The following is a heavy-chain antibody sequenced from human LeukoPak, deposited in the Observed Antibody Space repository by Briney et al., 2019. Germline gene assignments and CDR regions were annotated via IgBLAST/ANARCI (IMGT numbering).Heavy chain of an antibody. CDR3: VKGSSSWDFDY. D-gene: IGHD6-13*01. V-gene: IGHV3-64D*06. J-gene: IGHJ4*02. Sequence: GGSLRLSCSASGFTFSSYAMHWVRQAPGKGLEYVSAISSNGGSTYYADSVKGRFTISRDNSKNTLYLQMSSLRAEDTAEYYCVKGSSSWDFDYWGQGTLVTVSS. CDR2: ISSNGGST. CDR1: GFTFSSYA.